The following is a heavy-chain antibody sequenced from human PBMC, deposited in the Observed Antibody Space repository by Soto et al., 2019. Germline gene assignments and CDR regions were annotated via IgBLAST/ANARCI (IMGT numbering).Heavy chain of an antibody. J-gene: IGHJ4*02. CDR2: ITPDGSGT. CDR1: EFNFITYG. CDR3: SKKRSGSWSMGCFDT. D-gene: IGHD3-16*01. Sequence: GGLQRHSCTASEFNFITYGVRWIIKKQGKGPVWVSRITPDGSGTNYADSVKGRFTISRDNAKNTVYLQMSSLRAEDTAVYYCSKKRSGSWSMGCFDTCGQGTFVS. V-gene: IGHV3-74*01.